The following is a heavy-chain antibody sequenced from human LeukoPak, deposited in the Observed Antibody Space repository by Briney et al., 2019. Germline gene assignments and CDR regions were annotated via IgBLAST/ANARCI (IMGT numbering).Heavy chain of an antibody. CDR2: ISGNSRYI. CDR3: TRAMGASTRDARFDP. D-gene: IGHD5-18*01. CDR1: GFTFSDYG. Sequence: GSLRLSCAASGFTFSDYGMNWVRQAPGKGLEWVSCISGNSRYIYYGDPVKGRFTISRDNAKNSLYLQMNSLRAEDTAVYSCTRAMGASTRDARFDPWGQGTLVTVSS. J-gene: IGHJ5*02. V-gene: IGHV3-21*06.